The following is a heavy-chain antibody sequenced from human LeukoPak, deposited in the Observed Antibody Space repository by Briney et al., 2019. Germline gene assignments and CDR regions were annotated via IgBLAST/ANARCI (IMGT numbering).Heavy chain of an antibody. CDR3: TTGPVVVINSFDY. J-gene: IGHJ4*02. CDR1: GFTFSNAW. D-gene: IGHD3-22*01. V-gene: IGHV3-15*04. CDR2: IESKTDGGTT. Sequence: GGSLRLSCAASGFTFSNAWMSWVRQAPGKGLEWVGRIESKTDGGTTDYAAPVKGRFTISRDDSKNTLYLQMNSLKTEDTAVYYCTTGPVVVINSFDYWGQGTLVTVSS.